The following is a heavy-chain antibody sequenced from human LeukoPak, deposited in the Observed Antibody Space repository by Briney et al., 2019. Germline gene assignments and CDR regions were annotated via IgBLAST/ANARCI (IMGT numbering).Heavy chain of an antibody. V-gene: IGHV4-59*08. CDR1: GGSINNYY. Sequence: SETLSLTCTVSGGSINNYYWTWIRQPPGKGLEWIGYIYYSGSANYNPSLKSRVTISVDTSRKSFSLNLSSVTTADTAVYYCARHFAGPGTYTPYFGMDVWARGPRSPSP. J-gene: IGHJ6*02. D-gene: IGHD3-3*01. CDR2: IYYSGSA. CDR3: ARHFAGPGTYTPYFGMDV.